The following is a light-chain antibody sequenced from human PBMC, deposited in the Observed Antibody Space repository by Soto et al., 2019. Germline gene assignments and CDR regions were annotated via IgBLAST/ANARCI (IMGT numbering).Light chain of an antibody. V-gene: IGKV1-5*01. CDR3: QQYHTSSIT. J-gene: IGKJ5*01. Sequence: DIPMTQSPSTLSASVGDSVTVSCRASQTIGSWLAWYQQKPGRAPKHLIFDASTLERGVPSRFSGTGSGTEFTLSIDSLQPDDVTTYYCQQYHTSSITFGQGTRLEI. CDR2: DAS. CDR1: QTIGSW.